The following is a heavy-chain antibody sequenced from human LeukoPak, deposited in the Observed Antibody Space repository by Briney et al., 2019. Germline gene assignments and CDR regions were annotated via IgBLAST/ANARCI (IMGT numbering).Heavy chain of an antibody. CDR3: SKTITGTTSDY. D-gene: IGHD1-20*01. CDR2: ISSSSSYI. J-gene: IGHJ4*02. CDR1: GFTFSSYS. V-gene: IGHV3-21*01. Sequence: GGSLRLSCAASGFTFSSYSMNWVRQAPGKGLEWVSSISSSSSYIYYADSVKGRFTISRDNSKNTLYLQMSSLRAEDTAVYYCSKTITGTTSDYWGQGTLVTVSS.